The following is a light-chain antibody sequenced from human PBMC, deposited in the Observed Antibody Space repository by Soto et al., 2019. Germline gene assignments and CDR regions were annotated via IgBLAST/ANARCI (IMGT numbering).Light chain of an antibody. J-gene: IGKJ2*01. Sequence: DIQMTQSPSTLSASVGDRVTITCRASQSISSWLAWYQQKPWKAPKLLIYAASSLESGVPSRFSGSGSGTEFTLTISSLQPDDFATYYCQQYNSYLYTFGQGTKLEIK. CDR1: QSISSW. CDR3: QQYNSYLYT. CDR2: AAS. V-gene: IGKV1-5*01.